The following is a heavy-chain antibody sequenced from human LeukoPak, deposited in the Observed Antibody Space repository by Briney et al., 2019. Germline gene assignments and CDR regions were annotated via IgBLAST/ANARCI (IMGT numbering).Heavy chain of an antibody. CDR3: AKETYDSSGYYGGYFDY. V-gene: IGHV3-23*01. CDR1: GFTFSSYG. CDR2: ISGSGGST. Sequence: PGGTLRLSCAASGFTFSSYGMSWVRQSPGKGLEWVSTISGSGGSTYYADSVKGRFTISRDNSKNTLYLQMNSLRAEDTAVYYCAKETYDSSGYYGGYFDYWGQGTLVTVSS. J-gene: IGHJ4*02. D-gene: IGHD3-22*01.